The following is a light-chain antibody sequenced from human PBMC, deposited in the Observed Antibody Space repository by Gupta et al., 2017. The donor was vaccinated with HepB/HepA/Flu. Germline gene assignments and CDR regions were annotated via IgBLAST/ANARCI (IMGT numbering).Light chain of an antibody. V-gene: IGKV1D-12*01. CDR3: QQTERFPLT. CDR1: QGIATE. J-gene: IGKJ4*01. CDR2: AAS. Sequence: DIQMTQSPSSVSASVGDRVTIACRASQGIATELAWYQQKAGTAPRLLISAASRLVTGVPTRFSGNGYGSKFTLTITDVQPDDFAIYYCQQTERFPLTFGGGTRLES.